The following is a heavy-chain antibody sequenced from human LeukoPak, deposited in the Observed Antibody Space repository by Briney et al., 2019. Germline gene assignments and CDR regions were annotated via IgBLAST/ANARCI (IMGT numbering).Heavy chain of an antibody. CDR3: AKSPTVTTRVPDY. CDR2: ISSSGGSA. Sequence: PGGSLRLSCAASGFTFSDYAMNWVRQAPGKGLEWVSGISSSGGSAYYADSVKGRFTISRDNSKNTLYLQMNSLRDEDTAVYYCAKSPTVTTRVPDYWGQGTLVTVSS. J-gene: IGHJ4*02. CDR1: GFTFSDYA. D-gene: IGHD4-17*01. V-gene: IGHV3-23*01.